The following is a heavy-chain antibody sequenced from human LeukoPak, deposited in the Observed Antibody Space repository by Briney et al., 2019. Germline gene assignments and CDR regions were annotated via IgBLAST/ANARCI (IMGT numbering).Heavy chain of an antibody. Sequence: SETLSLTSDVSGYSISSGYYWGWMRLPPGKGLEWIGSLYHSGSTYYNPSLTRRLTISVDTSKNQFSLKLSSVTAADTAVYYCARQHSRVWLVDFDYWGQGTLVTVSS. D-gene: IGHD6-19*01. CDR1: GYSISSGYY. J-gene: IGHJ4*02. V-gene: IGHV4-38-2*01. CDR3: ARQHSRVWLVDFDY. CDR2: LYHSGST.